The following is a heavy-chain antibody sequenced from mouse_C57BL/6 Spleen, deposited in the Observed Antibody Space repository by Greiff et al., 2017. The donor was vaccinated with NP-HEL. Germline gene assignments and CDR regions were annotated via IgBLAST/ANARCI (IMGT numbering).Heavy chain of an antibody. Sequence: VQLQQSGPELVKPGASVKISCKASGYAFSSSWMNWVKQRPGKGLEWIGRIYPGDGDTNYNGKFKGKATLTADKSSSTAYMQLSSLTSEDSAVYFCARSDYDDYWGQGTTLTVSS. CDR3: ARSDYDDY. D-gene: IGHD2-4*01. V-gene: IGHV1-82*01. J-gene: IGHJ2*01. CDR2: IYPGDGDT. CDR1: GYAFSSSW.